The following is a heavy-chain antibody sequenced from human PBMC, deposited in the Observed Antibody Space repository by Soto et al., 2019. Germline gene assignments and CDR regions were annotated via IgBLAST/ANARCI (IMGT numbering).Heavy chain of an antibody. CDR1: GYSFTSYA. CDR3: ARGVENIVVVLDVFGYYGMDV. V-gene: IGHV1-3*01. J-gene: IGHJ6*02. D-gene: IGHD2-2*01. CDR2: INAGNGNT. Sequence: GASVKVSCKASGYSFTSYAIYWVRQAPGQRLEWMGWINAGNGNTKYSQKLQGRVTFTGDTSASTAHMELNSLGSEDTAVYFCARGVENIVVVLDVFGYYGMDVWGQGTTVTVS.